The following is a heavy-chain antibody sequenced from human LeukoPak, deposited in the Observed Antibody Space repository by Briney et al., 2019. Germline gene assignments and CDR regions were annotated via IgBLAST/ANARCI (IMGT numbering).Heavy chain of an antibody. CDR1: GFTFSNAW. J-gene: IGHJ4*02. CDR3: TLTVRYYDSGGYYGRQVDY. D-gene: IGHD3-22*01. Sequence: PGGSLRLSCAASGFTFSNAWMSWVRQAPGKGLEWVGRIKSKTDGGTTDYAAPVKGRFTISRDDSKNTLYLQMNSLKTEDTAVYYCTLTVRYYDSGGYYGRQVDYWGQGTLVTVSS. CDR2: IKSKTDGGTT. V-gene: IGHV3-15*01.